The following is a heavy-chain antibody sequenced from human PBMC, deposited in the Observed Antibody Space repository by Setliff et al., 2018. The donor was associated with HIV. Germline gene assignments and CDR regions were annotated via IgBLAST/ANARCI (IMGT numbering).Heavy chain of an antibody. CDR2: IHHSGSS. Sequence: SETLSLTCTVSGGSISSGGYYWSWIRQHPGKGLEWIGYIHHSGSSDYTPSLRSRVTMSVDTSKNQFSLKLTSVTAADTAVYYCAREHDYSNYRRLDSWGQGILVTVSS. V-gene: IGHV4-61*08. CDR3: AREHDYSNYRRLDS. D-gene: IGHD4-4*01. J-gene: IGHJ4*02. CDR1: GGSISSGGYY.